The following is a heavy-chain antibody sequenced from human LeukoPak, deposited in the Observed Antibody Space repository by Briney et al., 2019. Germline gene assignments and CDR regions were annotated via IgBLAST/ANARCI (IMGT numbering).Heavy chain of an antibody. CDR1: GCTFSSYA. CDR2: IMPIFGTA. D-gene: IGHD4-17*01. CDR3: AREESDYGDYVH. V-gene: IGHV1-69*01. Sequence: GASVKVSCKASGCTFSSYAISWVRQAPGQGLEWMGGIMPIFGTANYAQIFQGRVTITADESTSTAYMELSSMRSEDTAVYYCAREESDYGDYVHWGQGTLVTVSS. J-gene: IGHJ4*02.